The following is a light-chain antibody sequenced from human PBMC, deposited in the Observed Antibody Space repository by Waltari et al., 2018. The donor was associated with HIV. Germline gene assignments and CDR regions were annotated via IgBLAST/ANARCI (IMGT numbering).Light chain of an antibody. CDR3: ESYTSTSVWV. V-gene: IGLV2-14*03. J-gene: IGLJ3*02. CDR2: DVS. Sequence: QSALTKPASVSGSPGQSITISRTGSSNDVGGYNYVAWYQQHPGKAPRLMIYDVSTRPSGVSDRFSGSKSGDTASLTISGLQPEDEADYYCESYTSTSVWVFGGGTRLTVL. CDR1: SNDVGGYNY.